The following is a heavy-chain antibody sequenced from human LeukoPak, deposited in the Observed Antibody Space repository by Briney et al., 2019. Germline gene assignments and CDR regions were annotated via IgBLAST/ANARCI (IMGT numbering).Heavy chain of an antibody. CDR1: GFAFGSYA. J-gene: IGHJ4*02. V-gene: IGHV3-23*01. CDR3: AKSAGVATIYFDC. CDR2: IGSDYDR. D-gene: IGHD5-12*01. Sequence: GGSLRLSCTASGFAFGSYAMAWVRQAPGKGLEGVAAIGSDYDRVHEDSVKGRFTISRDNSKSTLYLQMNNLRPEDTAVYFCAKSAGVATIYFDCWGQGALVTVSS.